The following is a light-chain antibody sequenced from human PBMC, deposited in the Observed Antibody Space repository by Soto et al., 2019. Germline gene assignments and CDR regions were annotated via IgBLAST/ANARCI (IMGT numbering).Light chain of an antibody. CDR1: QSVRSY. CDR2: DAF. V-gene: IGKV3-11*01. Sequence: EIVLTQSPVTLSLSPGERATLSCRASQSVRSYLAWYQQKPGQAPRLLIYDAFKRAIGIPARFSGSGSGTDFTLTISSLEPEDFAVYYCQQRSNWPSTFGGGTKVEIK. J-gene: IGKJ4*01. CDR3: QQRSNWPST.